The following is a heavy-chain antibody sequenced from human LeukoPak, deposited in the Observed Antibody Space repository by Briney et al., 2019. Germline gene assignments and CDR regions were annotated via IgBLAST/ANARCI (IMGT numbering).Heavy chain of an antibody. V-gene: IGHV3-48*03. CDR1: GFTFSSYE. CDR2: ISRSGSTI. D-gene: IGHD3-22*01. J-gene: IGHJ4*01. Sequence: PGGSLRLSCAASGFTFSSYEMNWVRQAPGKGLEWVSYISRSGSTIYYADSVKGRFTISRDNAKNSLYLQMNSLRAEDTAVYYCARGQFRLSDYDSSGFDYWGHGTLVTVSS. CDR3: ARGQFRLSDYDSSGFDY.